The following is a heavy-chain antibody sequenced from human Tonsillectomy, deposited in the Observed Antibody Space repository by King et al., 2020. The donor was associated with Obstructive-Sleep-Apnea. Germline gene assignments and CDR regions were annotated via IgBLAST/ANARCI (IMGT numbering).Heavy chain of an antibody. Sequence: QLQESGPGLVKSSETLSLTCTVSGGFVRSNHFQWGWIRQPPGKGLEWIGSVYYTGNTYYNPSLKSRVTISVDTSKNQFSLKLSSVTAADTAVYYCARLQHHDSIDYYSSTFDYWGQGTLVTVSS. CDR1: GGFVRSNHFQ. J-gene: IGHJ4*02. CDR2: VYYTGNT. D-gene: IGHD3-22*01. V-gene: IGHV4-39*01. CDR3: ARLQHHDSIDYYSSTFDY.